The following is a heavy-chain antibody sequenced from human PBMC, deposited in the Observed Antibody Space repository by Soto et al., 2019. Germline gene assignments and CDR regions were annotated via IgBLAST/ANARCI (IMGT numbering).Heavy chain of an antibody. J-gene: IGHJ4*02. D-gene: IGHD3-22*01. Sequence: QVQLVESGGGVVQPGRSLRLSCAASGFTFSSYGMHWVRQAPGKGLEWVAVIWYDGSNKYYADSVKGRFTISRDNSKNTLYLQMNSLRAEDTAVYYCAKDLPTLYYNSDYWGQGTLVTVSS. CDR1: GFTFSSYG. CDR2: IWYDGSNK. V-gene: IGHV3-33*06. CDR3: AKDLPTLYYNSDY.